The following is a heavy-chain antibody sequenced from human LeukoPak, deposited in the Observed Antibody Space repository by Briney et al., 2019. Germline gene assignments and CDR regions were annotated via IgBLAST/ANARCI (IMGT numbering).Heavy chain of an antibody. J-gene: IGHJ4*02. D-gene: IGHD3-22*01. V-gene: IGHV1-18*01. CDR3: ARDDYYDSSGYYDY. Sequence: ASVKVSCKASGYTFTSYGISWVRPAPGQGLEWMGWISAYNGNTNYAQKLQGRVTMTTDTSTSTAYMELRSLRSDDTAVYYCARDDYYDSSGYYDYWGQGTLVTVSS. CDR2: ISAYNGNT. CDR1: GYTFTSYG.